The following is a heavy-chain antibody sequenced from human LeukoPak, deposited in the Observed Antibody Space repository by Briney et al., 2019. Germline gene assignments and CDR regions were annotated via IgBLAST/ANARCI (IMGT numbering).Heavy chain of an antibody. CDR3: ARKYCSSTNCYSPFDY. D-gene: IGHD2-2*02. J-gene: IGHJ4*02. Sequence: GESLKISCKGPGYSFTSYWIGWVRQMPGKGLEWMGIIYPGDSDTRYSPSFQGQVTISADKSISTAYLQWSSLKASDTAMYYCARKYCSSTNCYSPFDYWGQGTLVTVSS. CDR2: IYPGDSDT. V-gene: IGHV5-51*01. CDR1: GYSFTSYW.